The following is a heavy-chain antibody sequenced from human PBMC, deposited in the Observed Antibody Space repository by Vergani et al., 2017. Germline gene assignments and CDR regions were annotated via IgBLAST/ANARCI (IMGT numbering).Heavy chain of an antibody. J-gene: IGHJ4*02. CDR3: ARGGLVTATTMDY. CDR2: ISSSRLDV. D-gene: IGHD1-20*01. V-gene: IGHV3-11*04. CDR1: GLRLSDYY. Sequence: QVQLVESGGGLVKPGGSLRLPCVASGLRLSDYYMNWIRQAPGKGLEWVAYISSSRLDVAYADFVRGRFTVARNNAKNTLNLQMNNLGVEDTAVYYCARGGLVTATTMDYWGQGTLVNVSS.